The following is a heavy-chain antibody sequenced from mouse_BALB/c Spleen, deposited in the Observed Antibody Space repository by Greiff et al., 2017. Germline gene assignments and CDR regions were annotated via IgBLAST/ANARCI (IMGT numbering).Heavy chain of an antibody. Sequence: EVKLVESGGGLVKPGGSLKLSCAASGFTFSDYYMYWVRQTPEKRLEWVATISDGGSYTYYPDSVKGRFTISRDNAKNNLYLQMSSLKSEDTAMYYCARGRYEGFYAMDYWGQGTSVTVSS. CDR2: ISDGGSYT. D-gene: IGHD2-14*01. J-gene: IGHJ4*01. CDR1: GFTFSDYY. V-gene: IGHV5-4*02. CDR3: ARGRYEGFYAMDY.